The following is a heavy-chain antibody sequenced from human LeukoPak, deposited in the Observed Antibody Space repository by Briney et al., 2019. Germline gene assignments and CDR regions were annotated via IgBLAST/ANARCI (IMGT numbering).Heavy chain of an antibody. CDR1: GFTFSSYG. CDR3: AREAWGYYYFFDY. Sequence: GGSLRLSCAASGFTFSSYGMHWVRQAPGKGLEWVAVIWYDGSNKYYADSVKGRFTVSRDISKNTLYLQMNSLRAEDTAVYYCAREAWGYYYFFDYWGQGTPVTVSS. V-gene: IGHV3-33*01. D-gene: IGHD2/OR15-2a*01. CDR2: IWYDGSNK. J-gene: IGHJ4*02.